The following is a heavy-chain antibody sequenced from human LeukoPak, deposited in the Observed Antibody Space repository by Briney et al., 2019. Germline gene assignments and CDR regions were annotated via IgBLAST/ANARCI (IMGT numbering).Heavy chain of an antibody. D-gene: IGHD5-12*01. CDR1: GGSITSSDYY. V-gene: IGHV4-39*01. CDR3: ARLASGNAFDV. Sequence: SETLSLTCSVSGGAVSGGSITSSDYYWGWIRQPPGEGQEWIGSINYTGTTYYNPSLKSRVTISVDTSKNQFSLKVSSVTAADTAVYSCARLASGNAFDVLGQGTMVTVSS. J-gene: IGHJ3*01. CDR2: INYTGTT.